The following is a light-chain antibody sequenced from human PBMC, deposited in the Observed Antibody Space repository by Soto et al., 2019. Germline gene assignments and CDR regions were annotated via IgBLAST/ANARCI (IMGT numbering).Light chain of an antibody. CDR3: SSYTSSSTRV. J-gene: IGLJ2*01. CDR2: EVS. CDR1: RSDVGGYNY. V-gene: IGLV2-14*01. Sequence: QSALTQPASVSGSPGQSITISCTGTRSDVGGYNYVSWYQQHPGKAPKLMIYEVSNLPSGVSNRFSGSKSGNTASLTISGLQAEDEAYYYCSSYTSSSTRVFGGGIKVTVL.